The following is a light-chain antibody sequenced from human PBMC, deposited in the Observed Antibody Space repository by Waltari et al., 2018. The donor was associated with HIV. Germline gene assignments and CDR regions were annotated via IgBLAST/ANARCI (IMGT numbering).Light chain of an antibody. V-gene: IGKV1-39*01. CDR2: AAS. CDR1: KYIDKY. CDR3: QQSYSTLLYT. J-gene: IGKJ2*01. Sequence: DIQMIQFPSALSASIGARAVITFRANKYIDKYVNWYQLKLGKAPKFLIFAASSLQNGASSRFIGGGFGTDFTLAISDLHSEDAGTYFCQQSYSTLLYTFGQGTKLEI.